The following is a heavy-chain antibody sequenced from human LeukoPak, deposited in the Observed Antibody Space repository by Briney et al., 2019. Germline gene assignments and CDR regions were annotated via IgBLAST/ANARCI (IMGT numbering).Heavy chain of an antibody. CDR2: IHYSGST. Sequence: SETLSLTCTVSSGSISSSNYYWGWIRQPPGKGLEWIGSIHYSGSTYYNPSLKSRVTMSVDTSKNQFALKLSSVTDADTAVYYCARQVYYGSRIYLGWFDPWGQGTLVTVS. CDR3: ARQVYYGSRIYLGWFDP. V-gene: IGHV4-39*01. D-gene: IGHD3-10*01. CDR1: SGSISSSNYY. J-gene: IGHJ5*02.